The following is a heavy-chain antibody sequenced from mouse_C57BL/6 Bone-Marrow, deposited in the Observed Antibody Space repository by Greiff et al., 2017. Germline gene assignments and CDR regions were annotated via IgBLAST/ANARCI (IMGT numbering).Heavy chain of an antibody. Sequence: VQRQESGADLARPGASLKLSCKASGYTFTSYGIRWVQQTTGQGLEWIGEIYPRSGNNYYNEKVKGKDTLTRDKAKSTVYMEIRSLTSEDSAVYFCASEDYGSSYYYAMDYWGQGTSVTVSS. V-gene: IGHV1-81*01. CDR2: IYPRSGNN. CDR3: ASEDYGSSYYYAMDY. J-gene: IGHJ4*01. D-gene: IGHD1-1*01. CDR1: GYTFTSYG.